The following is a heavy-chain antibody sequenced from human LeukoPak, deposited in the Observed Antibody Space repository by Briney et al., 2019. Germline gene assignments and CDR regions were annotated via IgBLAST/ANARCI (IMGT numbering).Heavy chain of an antibody. CDR2: IHYSGST. D-gene: IGHD3-10*02. CDR1: GGSISSYY. CDR3: ARDVYYVSGVYGMAV. Sequence: SETLSLTCTVSGGSISSYYWSWIRQSPGKGLEWIGYIHYSGSTNYNPSLKSRVTILVDTSKNQFSLKLRSVTAADTAVYYCARDVYYVSGVYGMAVWGKGPTATVS. V-gene: IGHV4-59*01. J-gene: IGHJ6*04.